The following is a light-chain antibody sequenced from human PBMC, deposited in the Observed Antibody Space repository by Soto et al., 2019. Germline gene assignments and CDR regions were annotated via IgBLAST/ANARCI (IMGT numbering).Light chain of an antibody. CDR1: SGHSSYA. CDR2: LNSDGSH. Sequence: QLVLTQSPSASASLGASVKLTCTPSSGHSSYAIAWHQQQPEKGPRYLMKLNSDGSHSKGDGIPDRFSGSSSGAERYLTISSLQSEDEADYYCQTWGTGIRHVVFGGGTKLTVL. V-gene: IGLV4-69*01. CDR3: QTWGTGIRHVV. J-gene: IGLJ2*01.